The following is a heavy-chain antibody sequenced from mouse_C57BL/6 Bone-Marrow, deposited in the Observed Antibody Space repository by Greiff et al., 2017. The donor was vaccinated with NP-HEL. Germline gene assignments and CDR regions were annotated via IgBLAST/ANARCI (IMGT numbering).Heavy chain of an antibody. D-gene: IGHD1-1*01. CDR3: TRGDYYGSRGYFDV. J-gene: IGHJ1*03. CDR2: ISSGGDYI. Sequence: EVKLVESGEGLVKPGGSLKLSCAASGFTFSSYAMSWVRQTPETRLEWVAYISSGGDYIYYADTVKGRFTISRDNARNTLYLQMSSLKSEDTAMYYCTRGDYYGSRGYFDVWGTGTTVTVSS. CDR1: GFTFSSYA. V-gene: IGHV5-9-1*02.